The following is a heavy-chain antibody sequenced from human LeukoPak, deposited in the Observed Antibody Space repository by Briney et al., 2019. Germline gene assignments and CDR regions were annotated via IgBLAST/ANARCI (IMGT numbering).Heavy chain of an antibody. CDR3: ARDSRLNFDHGGFFNYYMDV. V-gene: IGHV1-2*02. J-gene: IGHJ6*03. D-gene: IGHD4-23*01. CDR1: GYTFSGYF. Sequence: ASVKVSCKASGYTFSGYFMHWVRQAPGRGPEWMGWINPNTGGTHYAEKFQGRVTMTRDTSISTVYMDLSRLTSDDTAMYSCARDSRLNFDHGGFFNYYMDVWGKGTTVTVSS. CDR2: INPNTGGT.